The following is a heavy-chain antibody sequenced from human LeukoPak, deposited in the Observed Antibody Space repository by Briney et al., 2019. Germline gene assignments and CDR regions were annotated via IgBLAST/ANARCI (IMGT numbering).Heavy chain of an antibody. V-gene: IGHV4-34*01. CDR3: ARGLLRYYGSGPGY. J-gene: IGHJ4*02. Sequence: SETLSLTCAVYGGIFSGYYWSWIRQPPGKGLEWIGEINHSGSTNYNPSHKSRVTISVDTSKNQFSLKLSSVTAADTAVFYCARGLLRYYGSGPGYWGQGTLVTVSS. CDR1: GGIFSGYY. CDR2: INHSGST. D-gene: IGHD3-10*01.